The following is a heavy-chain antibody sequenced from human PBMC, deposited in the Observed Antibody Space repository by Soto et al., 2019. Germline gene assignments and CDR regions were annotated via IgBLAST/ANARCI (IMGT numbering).Heavy chain of an antibody. CDR3: AKDGGSSWYYYYYYMDV. Sequence: SETLSLTCTVSGGSISSGGYYWSWIRQHPGKGLEWIGYIYYSGSTYYNPSLKSRVTISVDTSKNQFSLKLSSVTAADTAVYYCAKDGGSSWYYYYYYMDVWGKGTTVTVSS. V-gene: IGHV4-31*03. CDR1: GGSISSGGYY. CDR2: IYYSGST. J-gene: IGHJ6*03. D-gene: IGHD6-13*01.